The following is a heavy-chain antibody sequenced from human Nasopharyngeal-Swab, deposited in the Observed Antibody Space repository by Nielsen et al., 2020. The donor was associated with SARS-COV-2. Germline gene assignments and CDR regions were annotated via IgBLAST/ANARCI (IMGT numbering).Heavy chain of an antibody. Sequence: SETLSLTCTVSGGSISSGGYYWSWIRQHPGKGLEWIGYIYYSGSTYYNPSLKSRVTISVDTSKNQFSLKLSSVTAADTAVYYCARSDSSGWYYFDYWGQGTLVSVSS. V-gene: IGHV4-31*03. CDR3: ARSDSSGWYYFDY. J-gene: IGHJ4*02. CDR1: GGSISSGGYY. CDR2: IYYSGST. D-gene: IGHD6-19*01.